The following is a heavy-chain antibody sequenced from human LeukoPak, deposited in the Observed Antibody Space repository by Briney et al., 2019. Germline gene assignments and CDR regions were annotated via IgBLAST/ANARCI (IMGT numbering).Heavy chain of an antibody. CDR2: IKQDGREK. J-gene: IGHJ4*02. CDR3: ARVPTRRAGSG. Sequence: PAESLRLSCAVAGFSFSSYWMSWVRQAPGKGLEWVGNIKQDGREKYYVDSVKGLLTISRDNAKTSLYLQMNSLRAEDAAVYYCARVPTRRAGSGWGQGTLVTVSS. CDR1: GFSFSSYW. D-gene: IGHD3-10*01. V-gene: IGHV3-7*01.